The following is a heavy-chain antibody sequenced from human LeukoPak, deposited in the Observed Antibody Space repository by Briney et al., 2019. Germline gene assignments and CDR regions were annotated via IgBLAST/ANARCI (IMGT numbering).Heavy chain of an antibody. J-gene: IGHJ4*02. V-gene: IGHV3-74*01. D-gene: IGHD2-2*01. CDR2: IDSDGSTT. CDR1: GFTLSSYW. CDR3: ARGLTLLGYCSSTSCLMNY. Sequence: GGSLRLSCAVSGFTLSSYWMRWVRQAPGKGLVWVSRIDSDGSTTDYADSVKGRFTISRDNANNTLYLQMNSLRAEDAGVYYCARGLTLLGYCSSTSCLMNYWGQGTLVTVSS.